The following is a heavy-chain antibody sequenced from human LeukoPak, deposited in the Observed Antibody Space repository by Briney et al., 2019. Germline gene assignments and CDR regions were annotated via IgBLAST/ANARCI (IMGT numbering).Heavy chain of an antibody. D-gene: IGHD1-26*01. V-gene: IGHV3-74*01. CDR2: INSDGSST. J-gene: IGHJ3*02. CDR1: GFTFSSYW. Sequence: PGGSLRLSSAASGFTFSSYWMHWVRQAPGKGLVWVSRINSDGSSTSYADSVKGRFTISRDNAKNTLYLQMNSLRAEDTAVYYCARDGGSYLPHDAFDIWGQGTMVTVSS. CDR3: ARDGGSYLPHDAFDI.